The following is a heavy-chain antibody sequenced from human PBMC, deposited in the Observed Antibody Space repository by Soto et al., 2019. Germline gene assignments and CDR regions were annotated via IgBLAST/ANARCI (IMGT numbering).Heavy chain of an antibody. V-gene: IGHV3-30*03. D-gene: IGHD5-12*01. J-gene: IGHJ4*02. CDR1: GFSVSSYG. CDR2: ISYDGSNK. Sequence: PAGSIRLSCAACGFSVSSYGMHWVRQAPGKGLEWVAVISYDGSNKYYADSVKGRFAISRDNSKNTLYLQMNSLSAEDTAVYYCAIEEDGYYWGQGTLVTVHS. CDR3: AIEEDGYY.